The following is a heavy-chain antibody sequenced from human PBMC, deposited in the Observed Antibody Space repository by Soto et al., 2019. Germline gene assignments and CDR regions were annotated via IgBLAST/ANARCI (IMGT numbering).Heavy chain of an antibody. CDR2: INAGNGDT. V-gene: IGHV1-3*01. CDR3: ARDPGDY. D-gene: IGHD3-10*01. Sequence: QVHLVQSGAEVKKPGASVKVSCMTSGYTFIVYRIHWVRQALGQRLEWMGWINAGNGDTKYSQKFQGRVTITGDTSASTAYMELSSLRSEDTAVYYCARDPGDYWGQGTLVIVSS. J-gene: IGHJ4*02. CDR1: GYTFIVYR.